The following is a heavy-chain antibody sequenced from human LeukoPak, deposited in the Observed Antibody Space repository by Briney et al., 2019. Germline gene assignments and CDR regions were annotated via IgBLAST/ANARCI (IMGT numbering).Heavy chain of an antibody. V-gene: IGHV4-34*01. CDR3: ARGRDTIFGVVAITDAENSHYMDV. J-gene: IGHJ6*03. Sequence: SETLSLTCAVYGGSFSRYYWSWIRQPPRDGLEWVGEINHSGRTNYNPSLKSRVTISVDTSKNQFSLKLSSVTAADTAVYYCARGRDTIFGVVAITDAENSHYMDVWGKGTTVTVSS. CDR1: GGSFSRYY. D-gene: IGHD3-3*01. CDR2: INHSGRT.